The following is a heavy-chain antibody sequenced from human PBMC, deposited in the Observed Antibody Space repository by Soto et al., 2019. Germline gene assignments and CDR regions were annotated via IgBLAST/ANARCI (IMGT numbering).Heavy chain of an antibody. CDR2: ISAYNGNT. V-gene: IGHV1-18*01. CDR1: GYTFTSYG. CDR3: ARDTKWELRAWDYYYYGMDV. D-gene: IGHD1-26*01. J-gene: IGHJ6*02. Sequence: QVQLVQSGAEVKKPGASVKVSCKASGYTFTSYGISWVRQAPGQGLEWMGWISAYNGNTNYAQKLQGRVTMTTDTSTSTAYMELRSLRSDDTAVYYCARDTKWELRAWDYYYYGMDVWGQGTTVTVSS.